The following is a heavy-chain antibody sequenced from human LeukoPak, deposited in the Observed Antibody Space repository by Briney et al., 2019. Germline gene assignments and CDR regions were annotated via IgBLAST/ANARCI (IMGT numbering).Heavy chain of an antibody. CDR2: IYYSGST. J-gene: IGHJ4*02. D-gene: IGHD2-21*02. Sequence: SETLSLTCTVSGGSISSYYWSWIRQPPGKGLEWVGYIYYSGSTNYNPSLKSRVTISVDTSKNQFSLKLSSVTAADTAVYYCARGQYCGGNCYNKYWGQGTLVTVSS. CDR1: GGSISSYY. V-gene: IGHV4-59*01. CDR3: ARGQYCGGNCYNKY.